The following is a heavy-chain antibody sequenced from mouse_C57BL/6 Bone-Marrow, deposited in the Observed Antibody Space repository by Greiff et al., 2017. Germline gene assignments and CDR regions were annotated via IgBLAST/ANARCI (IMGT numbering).Heavy chain of an antibody. CDR2: IYIGTGFP. V-gene: IGHV1-58*01. Sequence: VQLQQPGAELVRPGSSVKMSCKTSGYTFTSYGINWVKQRPGQGLAWIGYIYIGTGFPEYNEKFKGKATLTSDTSSSTAYMQLSSLTSEDSAIYFCAEGGDGNLSYWGHGTTLTVSS. J-gene: IGHJ2*01. CDR3: AEGGDGNLSY. CDR1: GYTFTSYG. D-gene: IGHD2-1*01.